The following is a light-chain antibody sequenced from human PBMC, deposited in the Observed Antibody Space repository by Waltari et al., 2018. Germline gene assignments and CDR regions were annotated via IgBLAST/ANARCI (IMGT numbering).Light chain of an antibody. Sequence: DIQMTQSPSSLSASVGDRVNIPFRACQRLGTYLNWYLQKPGTAPKLLIYAASSLQSVVPSRFIGSGSGTDVSLTISSRQPEDYATFYCQQRYIIPPLTFGGGTKVEI. J-gene: IGKJ4*01. V-gene: IGKV1-39*01. CDR2: AAS. CDR1: QRLGTY. CDR3: QQRYIIPPLT.